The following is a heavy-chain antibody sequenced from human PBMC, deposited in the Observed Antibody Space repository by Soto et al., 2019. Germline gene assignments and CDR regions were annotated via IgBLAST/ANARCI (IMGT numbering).Heavy chain of an antibody. Sequence: SETLSLTCTVSGGSISSYYWSWIRQPPGKGLEWIGYIYYSGSTNYNPSLKSRVPISVDTSKNQFSLKLSSVTAADTAVYYCARHQGWMGGKDFGDAFDIWGQGTMVTVSS. D-gene: IGHD2-15*01. CDR1: GGSISSYY. CDR3: ARHQGWMGGKDFGDAFDI. J-gene: IGHJ3*02. CDR2: IYYSGST. V-gene: IGHV4-59*08.